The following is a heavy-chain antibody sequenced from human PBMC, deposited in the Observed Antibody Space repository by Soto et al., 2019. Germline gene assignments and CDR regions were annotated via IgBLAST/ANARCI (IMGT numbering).Heavy chain of an antibody. Sequence: QVQLVQSGAEVKKPGSSVKVSCKASGGTFSSYAISWVRQAPGQGLEWMGGIIPIFGTANYAQKFQGRVTSTADESTSTAYMELSSLRSEDTALYYCAMGTGTTLRGGFDYWGQGTLVTVSS. V-gene: IGHV1-69*01. CDR3: AMGTGTTLRGGFDY. J-gene: IGHJ4*02. D-gene: IGHD1-7*01. CDR2: IIPIFGTA. CDR1: GGTFSSYA.